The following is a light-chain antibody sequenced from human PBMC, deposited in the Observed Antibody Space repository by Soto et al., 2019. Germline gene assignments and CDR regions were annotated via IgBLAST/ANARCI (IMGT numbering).Light chain of an antibody. CDR3: AVWDDSLNGRV. V-gene: IGLV1-44*01. Sequence: QPVLTQPPSASGTPGQRVTISCSGSSSNIESNTVNWYQQLPGAAPKLLIYSTNQRPSGVPDRFSGSQSGTSASLAISGLQSEDEADYYCAVWDDSLNGRVFGGGTKLTVL. J-gene: IGLJ2*01. CDR2: STN. CDR1: SSNIESNT.